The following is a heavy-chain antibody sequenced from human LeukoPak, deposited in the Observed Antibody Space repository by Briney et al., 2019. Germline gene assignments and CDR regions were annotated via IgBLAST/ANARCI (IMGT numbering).Heavy chain of an antibody. CDR2: IYYSGST. Sequence: SETLSLTCTVSGGSISSSSYYWGWIRQPPGKGLEWIGSIYYSGSTYYNPSLKSRVTISVDTSKNQFSLKLSSVTAADTAVYYCARAVAGSLDYWGQGTLVTVSS. J-gene: IGHJ4*02. V-gene: IGHV4-39*07. CDR3: ARAVAGSLDY. D-gene: IGHD6-19*01. CDR1: GGSISSSSYY.